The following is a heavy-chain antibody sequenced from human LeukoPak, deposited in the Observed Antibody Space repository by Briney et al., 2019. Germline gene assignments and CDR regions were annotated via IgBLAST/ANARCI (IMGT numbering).Heavy chain of an antibody. CDR3: ARGDSSGYNWFDP. D-gene: IGHD3-22*01. V-gene: IGHV4-34*01. CDR2: INHSGST. Sequence: SETLSLTCAVYGGSFSGYYWSWIRQPPGKGLEWIGEINHSGSTNYNPSLKSRVTISVDTSKNQFSLKLSSVTAADTAVYYCARGDSSGYNWFDPWGQGTLVTVSS. CDR1: GGSFSGYY. J-gene: IGHJ5*02.